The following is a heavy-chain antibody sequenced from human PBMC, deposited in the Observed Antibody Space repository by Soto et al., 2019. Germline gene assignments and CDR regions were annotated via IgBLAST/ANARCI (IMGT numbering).Heavy chain of an antibody. CDR1: GYTFSDYA. J-gene: IGHJ2*01. D-gene: IGHD2-15*01. CDR2: ISASTRNT. CDR3: VRCYCSVGSCYACWHFDL. V-gene: IGHV1-18*01. Sequence: QVQLVQSGGEVKKPGASVKVSCQASGYTFSDYAISWVRQAPGQGLEWMGWISASTRNTDQAQNFQGRVIITIDTSTNTAYMEPRSLRSDDTAVYYCVRCYCSVGSCYACWHFDLWGRGTLVTVSS.